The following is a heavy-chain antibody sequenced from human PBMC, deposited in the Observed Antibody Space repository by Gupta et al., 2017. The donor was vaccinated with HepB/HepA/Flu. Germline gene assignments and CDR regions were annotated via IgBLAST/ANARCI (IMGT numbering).Heavy chain of an antibody. CDR3: AKDTLSGTPYVGYYYYYGMDV. V-gene: IGHV3-43*02. CDR2: ISGDGGST. J-gene: IGHJ6*02. D-gene: IGHD3-10*01. CDR1: GFTFDDYA. Sequence: EVQLVESGGGVVQPGGSLRLSCAASGFTFDDYAMHWVRQAPGKGLEWVSLISGDGGSTYYADSVKGRFTISRDNSKNSLYLQMNSLRTEDTALYYCAKDTLSGTPYVGYYYYYGMDVWGQGTTVTVSS.